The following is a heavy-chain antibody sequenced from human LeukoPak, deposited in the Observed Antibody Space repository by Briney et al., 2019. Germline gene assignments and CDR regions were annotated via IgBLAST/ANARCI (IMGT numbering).Heavy chain of an antibody. Sequence: ASVKVSCKASGYTFTGYYMHWVRQAPGQGLEWMGWINPNSGGTNYAQKFQGRVTMTRDTSISTAYMELSRLRSDDTAVYYCARDTIQLWFYFDYWGQGTLVTVSS. J-gene: IGHJ4*02. CDR3: ARDTIQLWFYFDY. V-gene: IGHV1-2*02. CDR2: INPNSGGT. D-gene: IGHD5-18*01. CDR1: GYTFTGYY.